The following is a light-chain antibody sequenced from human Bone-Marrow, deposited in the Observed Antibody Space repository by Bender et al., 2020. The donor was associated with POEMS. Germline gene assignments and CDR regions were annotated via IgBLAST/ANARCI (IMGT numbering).Light chain of an antibody. CDR1: SSNIGTNY. CDR3: QSYDNSLGGWV. Sequence: QSVLTQPPSASGTPGQRVTISCSGSSSNIGTNYVYWYQQLPGTAPKLLIYRDTQRPSGVPDRFSGSKSGTSASLAISGLRSEDEADYYCQSYDNSLGGWVFGGGTKLTVL. CDR2: RDT. J-gene: IGLJ3*02. V-gene: IGLV1-47*01.